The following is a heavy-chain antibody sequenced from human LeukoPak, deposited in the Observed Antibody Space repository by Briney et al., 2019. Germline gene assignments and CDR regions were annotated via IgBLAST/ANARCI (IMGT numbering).Heavy chain of an antibody. J-gene: IGHJ4*02. CDR3: ARESRLYYYDSSGYYYFDY. CDR2: ICYSGST. Sequence: PSETLSLTCTVSGGSISSGDYYWSWIRQPPGKGLEWIGYICYSGSTYYNPSLKSRVTISVDTSKNQFSLKLSSVTAADTAVYYCARESRLYYYDSSGYYYFDYWGQGTLVTVSS. CDR1: GGSISSGDYY. D-gene: IGHD3-22*01. V-gene: IGHV4-30-4*01.